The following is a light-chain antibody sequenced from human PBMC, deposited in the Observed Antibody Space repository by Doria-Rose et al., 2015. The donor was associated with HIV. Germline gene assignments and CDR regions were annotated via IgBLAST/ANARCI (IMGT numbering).Light chain of an antibody. V-gene: IGKV3-20*01. CDR2: DGS. CDR3: HQYGTSWT. J-gene: IGKJ1*01. CDR1: QSFSSTY. Sequence: EIVLTQSPGTPSSSPGERATLSCRASQSFSSTYLAWYQQQPGQAPSLLIYDGSTRATGIPDRFSASGSGTDFTLTINRLEPEDFALYYCHQYGTSWTFGQGTKVEI.